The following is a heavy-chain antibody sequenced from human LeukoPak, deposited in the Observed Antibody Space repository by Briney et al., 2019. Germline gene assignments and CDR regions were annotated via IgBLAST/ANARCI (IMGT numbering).Heavy chain of an antibody. J-gene: IGHJ4*02. CDR2: ISSSSSTI. CDR3: ARDAIAAAGPYYFDY. V-gene: IGHV3-48*01. D-gene: IGHD6-13*01. Sequence: PGGSLRLSCAASGFTFSSYSMNWVRQAPGKGLEWVSYISSSSSTIYYADSVKGRFTISRDNAKNSLYLQMNSLRAEDTALYYCARDAIAAAGPYYFDYWGQGTLVTVSS. CDR1: GFTFSSYS.